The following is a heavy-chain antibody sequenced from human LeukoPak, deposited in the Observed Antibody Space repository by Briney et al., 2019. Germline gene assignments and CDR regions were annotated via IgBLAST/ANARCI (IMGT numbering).Heavy chain of an antibody. D-gene: IGHD3-22*01. CDR3: ARVAYYYDSSGYSYYFDY. J-gene: IGHJ4*02. V-gene: IGHV4-61*01. CDR1: GGSVSSGSYY. Sequence: PSETLSLTCTVSGGSVSSGSYYWSWLRQPPGKGLEWIGYIYYSGSTNYNPSLKSRVTISVDTSKNQFSLKLSSVTAADTAVYYFARVAYYYDSSGYSYYFDYWGQGTLVTVSS. CDR2: IYYSGST.